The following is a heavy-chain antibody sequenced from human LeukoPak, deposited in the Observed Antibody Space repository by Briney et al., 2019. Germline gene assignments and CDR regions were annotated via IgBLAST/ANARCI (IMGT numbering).Heavy chain of an antibody. CDR3: ARVAAADTAMMNFDH. Sequence: PGGSLRLSCAASGFTFSDYYMSWIRQAPGKGLEWVSSISSSSIYIYYADSVKGRFTISRDNAKKSLYLQMNSLRAEDTAVYHCARVAAADTAMMNFDHWGQGTLVTVSS. CDR1: GFTFSDYY. J-gene: IGHJ4*02. CDR2: ISSSSIYI. V-gene: IGHV3-11*05. D-gene: IGHD5-18*01.